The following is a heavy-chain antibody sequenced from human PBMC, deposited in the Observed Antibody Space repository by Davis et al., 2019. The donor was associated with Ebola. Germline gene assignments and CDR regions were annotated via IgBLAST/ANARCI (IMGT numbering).Heavy chain of an antibody. D-gene: IGHD1-14*01. J-gene: IGHJ4*02. V-gene: IGHV1-2*04. CDR3: AREAADHRGIDF. CDR1: GYIFIHYY. Sequence: ASVKVSCKASGYIFIHYYLHWVRQAPGRGLQWMGRINPNTGGADYGQDFQGWVTMTRDTSTSTAYMQLNRLRSDDSAMYYCAREAADHRGIDFWGQGTMVTVSS. CDR2: INPNTGGA.